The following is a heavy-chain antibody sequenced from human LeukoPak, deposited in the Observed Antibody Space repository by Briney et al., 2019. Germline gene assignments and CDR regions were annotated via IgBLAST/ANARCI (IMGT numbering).Heavy chain of an antibody. Sequence: GRSLRLSCAASGFTFSSYAMHWVRQAPGKGLEWVAVISYDGSNKYYADSVKGRFTISRDNSKNTLYLQMNSLSAEDTAVYYCARPLAYCGGDCFGDYYYYGMDVWGQGTTVTVSS. CDR2: ISYDGSNK. J-gene: IGHJ6*02. V-gene: IGHV3-30-3*01. CDR1: GFTFSSYA. D-gene: IGHD2-21*02. CDR3: ARPLAYCGGDCFGDYYYYGMDV.